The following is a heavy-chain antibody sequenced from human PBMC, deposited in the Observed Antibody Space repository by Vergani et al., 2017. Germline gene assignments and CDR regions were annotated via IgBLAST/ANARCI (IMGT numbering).Heavy chain of an antibody. V-gene: IGHV4-39*01. CDR1: NDSVSNTFYY. CDR2: IYYSGST. D-gene: IGHD3-3*01. J-gene: IGHJ4*02. Sequence: QVQLQESGPGLVKPSETLSLTCTVSNDSVSNTFYYWGWIRQTPGKGLEWIGSIYYSGSTYYNPSLESRVTMSVDTSKSQFSLKLSSVTAADTAVYYCTRHGGSGNYYHLFDSWGQGTLVIVSS. CDR3: TRHGGSGNYYHLFDS.